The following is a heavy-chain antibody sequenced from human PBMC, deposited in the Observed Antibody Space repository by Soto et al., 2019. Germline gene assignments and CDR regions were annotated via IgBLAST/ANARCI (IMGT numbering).Heavy chain of an antibody. V-gene: IGHV4-30-4*01. D-gene: IGHD5-12*01. J-gene: IGHJ4*02. CDR2: ICYSGST. Sequence: QVQLQESGPGLVKPSQTLSLTCTVSGDSLSSADYCWGWIRQAPGKGLEWIGYICYSGSTYHNPSLKSRTSMSVDTSKKQFSLKLTSVTAADTAVYYCAREESGLFDYWGQGRLVTVSS. CDR3: AREESGLFDY. CDR1: GDSLSSADYC.